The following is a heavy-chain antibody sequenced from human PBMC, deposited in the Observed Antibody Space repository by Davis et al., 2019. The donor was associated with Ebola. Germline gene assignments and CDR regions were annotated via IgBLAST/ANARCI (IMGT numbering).Heavy chain of an antibody. CDR3: ARGTRYYGSGSPPFDY. CDR1: GGTFSSYA. Sequence: SVKVSCKASGGTFSSYAISWVRQAPGQGLEWMGGIIPIFGTANYAQKFQGRVTITADESTSTAYMELSSLRSEDTAVYYCARGTRYYGSGSPPFDYWGQGTLVTVSS. J-gene: IGHJ4*02. CDR2: IIPIFGTA. D-gene: IGHD3-10*01. V-gene: IGHV1-69*13.